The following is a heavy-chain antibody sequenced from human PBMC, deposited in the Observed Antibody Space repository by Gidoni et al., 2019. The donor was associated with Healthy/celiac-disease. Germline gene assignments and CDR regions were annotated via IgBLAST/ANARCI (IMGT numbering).Heavy chain of an antibody. CDR3: ARGLGYIVLVPAAMVDWFDP. J-gene: IGHJ5*02. CDR2: ISAYNGNT. Sequence: QVQLVQSGAEVKKPGASVKVSCKASGYTFTSYGSSWVRPAPGQGLEWMGWISAYNGNTNYAQKLQGRVTMTTDTSTSTAYLELRSLRFDDTAVYYCARGLGYIVLVPAAMVDWFDPWGQGTLVTVSS. CDR1: GYTFTSYG. D-gene: IGHD2-2*01. V-gene: IGHV1-18*01.